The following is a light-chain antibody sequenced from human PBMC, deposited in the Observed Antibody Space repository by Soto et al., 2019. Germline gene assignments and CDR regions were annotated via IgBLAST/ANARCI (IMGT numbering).Light chain of an antibody. CDR1: QSVSSSY. Sequence: EIVLTQSPGTLSLSPGERATLSCRASQSVSSSYLAWYQQKPGQAPRLLIYGASSRATGIPDRFSGSGSGTDFTLAMSGLEPESFAVYYCQPYGSSPLTFGQGTKLEIK. CDR2: GAS. J-gene: IGKJ2*01. V-gene: IGKV3-20*01. CDR3: QPYGSSPLT.